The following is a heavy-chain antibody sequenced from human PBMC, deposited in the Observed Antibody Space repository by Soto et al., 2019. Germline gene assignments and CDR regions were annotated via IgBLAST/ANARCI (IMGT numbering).Heavy chain of an antibody. J-gene: IGHJ6*02. CDR2: ISSSGSTI. Sequence: VGSLRLSCADSGFTFSSYEMNWVRQAPGKGLEWVSYISSSGSTIYYADSVKGRFTISRDNAKNSLYLQMNSLRAEDTAVYYCARFRYYYYGMDVWGQGTTVTV. V-gene: IGHV3-48*03. CDR3: ARFRYYYYGMDV. CDR1: GFTFSSYE.